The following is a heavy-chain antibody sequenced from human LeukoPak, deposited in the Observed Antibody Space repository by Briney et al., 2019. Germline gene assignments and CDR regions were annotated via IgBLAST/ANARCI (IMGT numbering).Heavy chain of an antibody. V-gene: IGHV4-34*01. D-gene: IGHD6-6*01. Sequence: SETLSLTCAVYGGSFSGYYWSWIRQPPGKGLEWIGEINHSGSTNYNPSLKSRVTISVDTSKNQFSLKLSSVTAADTAVYYCARGLYSTSSRSYYYYYYMDVGGKGTRVTVPS. CDR3: ARGLYSTSSRSYYYYYYMDV. CDR1: GGSFSGYY. CDR2: INHSGST. J-gene: IGHJ6*03.